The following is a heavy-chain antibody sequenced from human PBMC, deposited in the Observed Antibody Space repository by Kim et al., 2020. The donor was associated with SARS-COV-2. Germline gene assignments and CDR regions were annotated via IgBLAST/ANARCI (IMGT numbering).Heavy chain of an antibody. CDR1: GGSFSGYY. J-gene: IGHJ4*02. V-gene: IGHV4-34*01. D-gene: IGHD6-13*01. CDR3: ARVAPRYSSSWYRDGSGLFDY. Sequence: SETLSLTCAVYGGSFSGYYWSWIRQPPGKGLEWIGEINHSGSTNYNPSLKSRVTISVDTSKNQFSLKLSSVTAADTAVYYCARVAPRYSSSWYRDGSGLFDYWGQGTLVTVSS. CDR2: INHSGST.